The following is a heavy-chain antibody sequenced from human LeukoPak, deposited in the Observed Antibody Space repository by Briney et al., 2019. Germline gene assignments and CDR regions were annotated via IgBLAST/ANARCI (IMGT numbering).Heavy chain of an antibody. Sequence: SVKVSCKASGYTFTGYYMHWVRQAPGQGLEWMGWISPYNGNTNYAQKFQGRVTMTTDTSTSTAYMELRSLKSDDTAVYYCARGEGVAARQSWFDPWGQGTLVTVSS. J-gene: IGHJ5*02. CDR2: ISPYNGNT. D-gene: IGHD6-6*01. CDR1: GYTFTGYY. V-gene: IGHV1-18*04. CDR3: ARGEGVAARQSWFDP.